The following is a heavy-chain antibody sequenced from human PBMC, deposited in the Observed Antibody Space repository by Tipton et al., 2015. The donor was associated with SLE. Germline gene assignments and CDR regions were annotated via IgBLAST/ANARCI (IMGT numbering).Heavy chain of an antibody. CDR1: GGSFSGYY. CDR3: ATVDYFDSGDAFDF. J-gene: IGHJ3*01. CDR2: IQFSGST. V-gene: IGHV4-34*09. D-gene: IGHD3-22*01. Sequence: TLSLTCAVYGGSFSGYYWSWIRQPPGKGLEWIGDIQFSGSTYYNPSLKSRVSISVDTSKNEFSLMLNSVTAADTAVYYCATVDYFDSGDAFDFWGHGSMVTVSS.